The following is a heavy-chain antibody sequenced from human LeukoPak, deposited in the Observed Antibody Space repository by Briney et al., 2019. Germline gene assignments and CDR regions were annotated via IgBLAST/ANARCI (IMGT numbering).Heavy chain of an antibody. J-gene: IGHJ5*02. CDR2: IIPIFGTA. D-gene: IGHD3-10*01. CDR1: GGTFSSYA. V-gene: IGHV1-69*13. Sequence: ASVKVSCKASGGTFSSYAISWVRQAPGQGLEWMGGIIPIFGTANYAQKFQGRVTITADESTSTAYMEPSSLRSEDTAVYYCARDDSGYYGSGSPNWFDPWGQGTLVTVSS. CDR3: ARDDSGYYGSGSPNWFDP.